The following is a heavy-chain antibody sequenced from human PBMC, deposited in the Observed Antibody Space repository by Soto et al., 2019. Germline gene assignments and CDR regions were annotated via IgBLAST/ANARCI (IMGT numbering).Heavy chain of an antibody. D-gene: IGHD3-10*01. CDR2: IYPGDSDT. J-gene: IGHJ6*03. CDR1: GYSFTSYW. CDR3: GRCGYVAGIYYTPKPYYYYYMDV. V-gene: IGHV5-51*01. Sequence: PGESLKISCKASGYSFTSYWIGWVRQMPGKGLEWMGIIYPGDSDTRYSPSFQGQVTISADKSISTAYLQWSSLKASDTAMYYCGRCGYVAGIYYTPKPYYYYYMDVWGKGTTVPFSS.